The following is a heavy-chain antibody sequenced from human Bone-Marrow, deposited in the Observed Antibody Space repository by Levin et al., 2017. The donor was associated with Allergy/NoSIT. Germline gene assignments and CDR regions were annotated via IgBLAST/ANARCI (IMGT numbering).Heavy chain of an antibody. Sequence: PGGSLRLSCKASGGTFSSYAISWVRQAPGQGLEWMGGIIPIFGTANYAQKFQGRVTITADKSTSTAYMELSSLRSEDTAVYYCARDATDYGSGSSASSGFDYWGQGTLVTVSS. V-gene: IGHV1-69*06. CDR1: GGTFSSYA. D-gene: IGHD3-10*01. CDR2: IIPIFGTA. J-gene: IGHJ4*02. CDR3: ARDATDYGSGSSASSGFDY.